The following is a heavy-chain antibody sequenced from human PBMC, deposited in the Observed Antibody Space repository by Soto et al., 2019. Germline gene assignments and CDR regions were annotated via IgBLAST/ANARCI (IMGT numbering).Heavy chain of an antibody. D-gene: IGHD3-10*01. CDR1: GFSLSNARMS. V-gene: IGHV2-26*01. J-gene: IGHJ4*02. CDR3: ARIRGWGWLGPNDY. Sequence: PTLVNPTETLTLTCTVSGFSLSNARMSVSWIRQPPGKALEWLAHIFSNDAKSYSASPKNRLTISKDTSKSQVVLTMTKMDPVDTATYYCARIRGWGWLGPNDYWGQGTLVTVYS. CDR2: IFSNDAK.